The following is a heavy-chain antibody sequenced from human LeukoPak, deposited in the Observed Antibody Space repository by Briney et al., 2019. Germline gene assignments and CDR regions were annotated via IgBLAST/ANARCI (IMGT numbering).Heavy chain of an antibody. J-gene: IGHJ4*02. CDR2: INPDGGST. D-gene: IGHD6-13*01. Sequence: GGSLRLSCEASGFTFSQYWMHWFRQAPGKGLVWVSRINPDGGSTAYADSVKGRFTISRDNAKNTLYLQMNSLRVEDTAVYYCTRGQQLVGDWGQGTLVTVSS. V-gene: IGHV3-74*01. CDR1: GFTFSQYW. CDR3: TRGQQLVGD.